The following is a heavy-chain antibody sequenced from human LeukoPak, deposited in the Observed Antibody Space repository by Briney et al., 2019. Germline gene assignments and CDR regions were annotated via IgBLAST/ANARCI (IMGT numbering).Heavy chain of an antibody. CDR3: ARLSHSSSSDLRY. J-gene: IGHJ4*02. CDR2: INTNTGNP. CDR1: GYTFTSYY. V-gene: IGHV7-4-1*02. D-gene: IGHD6-6*01. Sequence: ASVKVSCKASGYTFTSYYMHWVRQAPGQGLEWMGWINTNTGNPTYAQGFTGRFVFSLDTSVSTAYLQIRSLKAEDTAVYYCARLSHSSSSDLRYWGQGTLVTVSS.